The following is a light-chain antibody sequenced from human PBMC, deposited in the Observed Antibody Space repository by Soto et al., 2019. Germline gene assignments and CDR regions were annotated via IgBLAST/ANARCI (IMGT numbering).Light chain of an antibody. CDR3: SSFTRDITLI. CDR1: SSDIGRYNY. V-gene: IGLV2-14*03. CDR2: EVT. J-gene: IGLJ2*01. Sequence: QSALTQPASVSGSPGQSITISCTGTSSDIGRYNYVSWYQQHPGKAPKLMIYEVTNRPSGVSDRFSGSKSGNTASLTISGLQTEDEADYYCSSFTRDITLIFGGGTKVTVL.